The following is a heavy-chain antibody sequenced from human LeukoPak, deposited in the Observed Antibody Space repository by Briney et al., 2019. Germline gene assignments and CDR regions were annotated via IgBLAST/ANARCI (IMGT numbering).Heavy chain of an antibody. V-gene: IGHV4-39*07. CDR1: GASISSSDHY. CDR3: ARLATHMPGWLDPGDYYFYMDV. Sequence: WETLSLTCSVSGASISSSDHYWGWIRQPPGEGLEWIGSIYYTGNTYYSPSLKSRVTMSVDTSTNQFSLKLTSVSAADAAGYYCARLATHMPGWLDPGDYYFYMDVWGKGNTVTVSS. J-gene: IGHJ6*03. D-gene: IGHD6-19*01. CDR2: IYYTGNT.